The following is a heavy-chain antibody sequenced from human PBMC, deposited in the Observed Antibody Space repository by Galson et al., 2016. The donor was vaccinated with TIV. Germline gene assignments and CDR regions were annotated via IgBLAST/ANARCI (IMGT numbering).Heavy chain of an antibody. J-gene: IGHJ5*02. CDR1: GFTFSNYA. CDR2: INNFGVGT. Sequence: LRLSCAASGFTFSNYALNWVRQAPGRGLEWVSSINNFGVGTYYADSVKGRFTISRDNSKNELYLHMSSLRADDTAFYYCAKDAIYQLPRSWFDAWGQGTLVTVSS. V-gene: IGHV3-23*01. D-gene: IGHD2-2*01. CDR3: AKDAIYQLPRSWFDA.